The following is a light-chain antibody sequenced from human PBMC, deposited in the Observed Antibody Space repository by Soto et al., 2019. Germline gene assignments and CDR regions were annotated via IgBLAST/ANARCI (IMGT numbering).Light chain of an antibody. CDR2: DAS. V-gene: IGKV1-5*01. J-gene: IGKJ1*01. CDR1: QTIRRW. CDR3: QHKNSDPWT. Sequence: DIEMTQSPSTLSASVGDRVTITCRASQTIRRWLAWYQQRPGKAPKVLIYDASTLESGVPARFSGSGSETEFTLTISSLQPEDSATYYCQHKNSDPWTFGQGTKVEIK.